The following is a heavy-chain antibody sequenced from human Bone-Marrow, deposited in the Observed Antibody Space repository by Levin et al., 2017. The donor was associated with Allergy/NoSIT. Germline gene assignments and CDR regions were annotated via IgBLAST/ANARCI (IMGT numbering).Heavy chain of an antibody. CDR1: GGSFSGYY. CDR2: INHSGST. D-gene: IGHD3-10*01. V-gene: IGHV4-34*01. CDR3: ARAYNYYGSGSSNDY. J-gene: IGHJ4*02. Sequence: PGGSLRLSCAVYGGSFSGYYWSWIRQPPGKGLEWIGEINHSGSTNYNPSLKSRVTISVDTSKNQFSLKLSSVTAADTAVYYCARAYNYYGSGSSNDYWGQGTLVTVSS.